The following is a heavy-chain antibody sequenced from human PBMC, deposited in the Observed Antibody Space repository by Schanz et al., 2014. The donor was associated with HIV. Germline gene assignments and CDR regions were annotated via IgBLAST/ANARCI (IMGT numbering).Heavy chain of an antibody. D-gene: IGHD6-13*01. CDR3: ARAKWPPRSRHFDF. V-gene: IGHV4-39*07. Sequence: QLQLQESGPRLVRPSETLSLTCSVSGVSIDNKNYYWGWIRQPPGKGLEWIAEVNHSGDTNYNPSLKSRVPISVDTSKTQFSLKLDSVTAADTAVYYCARAKWPPRSRHFDFWGQGNLVTVSS. CDR2: VNHSGDT. J-gene: IGHJ4*02. CDR1: GVSIDNKNYY.